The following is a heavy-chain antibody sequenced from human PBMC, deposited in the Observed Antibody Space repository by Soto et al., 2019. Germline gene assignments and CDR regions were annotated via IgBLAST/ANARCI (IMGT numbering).Heavy chain of an antibody. CDR3: AILTPITGVY. J-gene: IGHJ4*02. V-gene: IGHV1-69*10. CDR1: GGSLSTYT. Sequence: SVKVCCKVSGGSLSTYTLTWVRQAPGQGLEWMGGIIPMFGIINYAQKFQGRVTITADRSTTTAYMELISLRSDDTAVYYCAILTPITGVYWGQGAQVTVSS. D-gene: IGHD5-12*01. CDR2: IIPMFGII.